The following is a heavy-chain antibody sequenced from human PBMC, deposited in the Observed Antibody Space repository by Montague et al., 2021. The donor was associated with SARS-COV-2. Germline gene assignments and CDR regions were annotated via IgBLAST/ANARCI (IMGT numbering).Heavy chain of an antibody. CDR1: CPWVKGHP. CDR3: ARDLGDRDGGIDY. Sequence: SETLSLTCRRSCPWVKGHPGGGRQKTRVKCRERVSYMKASWSANYKPSLESRVTISVDTSKKQVSLKMISVTAADTAVYYCARDLGDRDGGIDYWGQGTLVTVSS. J-gene: IGHJ4*02. D-gene: IGHD3-16*01. V-gene: IGHV4-59*02. CDR2: MKASWSA.